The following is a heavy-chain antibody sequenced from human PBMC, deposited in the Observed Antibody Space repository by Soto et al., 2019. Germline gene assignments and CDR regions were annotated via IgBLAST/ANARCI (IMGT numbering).Heavy chain of an antibody. Sequence: GESLKISCKGSGYIFTNYWIGWVRQMAGKGLECMGIIYPGDSDTRYSPSFQGQVTISADKSISTAYLQWSSLKASDTAMYYCARTAAAGKYYYGMDVWGQGTTVTVSS. J-gene: IGHJ6*02. CDR2: IYPGDSDT. CDR3: ARTAAAGKYYYGMDV. D-gene: IGHD6-13*01. CDR1: GYIFTNYW. V-gene: IGHV5-51*01.